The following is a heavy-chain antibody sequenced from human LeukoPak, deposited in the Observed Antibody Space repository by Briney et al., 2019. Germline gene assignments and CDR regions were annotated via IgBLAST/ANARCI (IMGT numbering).Heavy chain of an antibody. CDR3: ARVRSGSLDY. J-gene: IGHJ4*02. CDR1: GFTFSSYS. D-gene: IGHD1-26*01. V-gene: IGHV3-21*01. CDR2: IRSSSSDI. Sequence: GGSLRLSCAASGFTFSSYSVNWVRQAPGKGLEWVSFIRSSSSDIYYADSVKGRFTISRDNAKNSLYLQMDSLRAEDTAVYYCARVRSGSLDYWGQGTLVTVSS.